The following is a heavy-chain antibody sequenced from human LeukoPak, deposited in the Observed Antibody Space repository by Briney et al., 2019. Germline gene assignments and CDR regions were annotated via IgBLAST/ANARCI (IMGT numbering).Heavy chain of an antibody. CDR1: GYTFSCYG. J-gene: IGHJ4*02. CDR3: ARDPRDYANSLGFYY. V-gene: IGHV1-18*01. CDR2: INTYNGNT. Sequence: ASVKVSCKASGYTFSCYGISWVRQAPGQGLEWMGWINTYNGNTNYAQKLQDRVTMTTDTSTSTAYMELRSLRVDDTAVYYCARDPRDYANSLGFYYWGQGTLITVSS. D-gene: IGHD4-11*01.